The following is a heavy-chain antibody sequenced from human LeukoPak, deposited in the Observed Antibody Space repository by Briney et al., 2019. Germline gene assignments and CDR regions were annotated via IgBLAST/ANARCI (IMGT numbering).Heavy chain of an antibody. J-gene: IGHJ4*02. CDR3: ARELPPLEKYYFDY. CDR2: IWYDGSNK. Sequence: PGGSLTLSCAASGFTFRSYGMHWVRQAPGKGLQWVAVIWYDGSNKYYADSVKGRFTISRDNSKNTLSLQMNSLRAEDTAVYYCARELPPLEKYYFDYWGQGTLVTVSS. CDR1: GFTFRSYG. D-gene: IGHD3-3*01. V-gene: IGHV3-33*01.